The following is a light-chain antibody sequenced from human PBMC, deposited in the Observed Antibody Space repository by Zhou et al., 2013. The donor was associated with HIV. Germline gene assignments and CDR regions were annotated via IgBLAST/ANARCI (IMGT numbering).Light chain of an antibody. J-gene: IGKJ4*01. CDR2: GAS. CDR1: EDIDTS. V-gene: IGKV1-12*01. Sequence: DIQMTQSPSFMSASVGGRVTISCRASEDIDTSIAWYQQRPGRGPDLLIYGASNLQGGVPSRFSGSGSGTDFTLTISGLRPEDFAVYYCQQYETSPITFGGGTRLDIK. CDR3: QQYETSPIT.